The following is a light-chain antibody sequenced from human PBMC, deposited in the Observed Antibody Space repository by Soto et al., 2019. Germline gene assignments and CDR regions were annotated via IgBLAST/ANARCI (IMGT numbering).Light chain of an antibody. CDR2: AAS. CDR3: QQGYSSPQYT. V-gene: IGKV1-39*01. J-gene: IGKJ2*01. CDR1: QSISNY. Sequence: DIQMTQSPSSLSAFVGDRVTINCRASQSISNYLNWYQQRPGKAPKLLIYAASTLQSGVPSRFSGSGSGTDFTLTISSLQPEDFATYYCQQGYSSPQYTFGQGTKVDVK.